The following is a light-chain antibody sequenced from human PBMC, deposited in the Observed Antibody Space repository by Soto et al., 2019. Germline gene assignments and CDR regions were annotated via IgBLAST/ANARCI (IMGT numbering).Light chain of an antibody. Sequence: QSVLTQPPSASGTPGQRVTISCSGSSSNIGSNYVYWYQQLPGTAPKLLIYRNNQRPSGVPDRFSGSKSGTSASLAISGLRSEDAADYDCAAWDDSLSGRYVFGTGTKLTVL. CDR2: RNN. CDR3: AAWDDSLSGRYV. J-gene: IGLJ1*01. V-gene: IGLV1-47*01. CDR1: SSNIGSNY.